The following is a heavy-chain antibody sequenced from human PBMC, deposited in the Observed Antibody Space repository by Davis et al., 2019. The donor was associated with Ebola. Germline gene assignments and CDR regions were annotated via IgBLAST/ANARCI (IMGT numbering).Heavy chain of an antibody. D-gene: IGHD4-17*01. J-gene: IGHJ4*02. Sequence: PSETLSLTCTVSGVSIRTYYWSWIRQPPGKGLEWIGYVEYSGRTEYIPSLNSRVTISVDTSKNQFSLKLSSVTAADTAVYYCARGIYGAYFDSWGQGTLVTVSS. V-gene: IGHV4-59*01. CDR3: ARGIYGAYFDS. CDR1: GVSIRTYY. CDR2: VEYSGRT.